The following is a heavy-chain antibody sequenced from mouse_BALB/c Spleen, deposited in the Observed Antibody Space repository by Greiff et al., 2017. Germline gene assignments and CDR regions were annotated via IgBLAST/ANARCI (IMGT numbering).Heavy chain of an antibody. D-gene: IGHD1-1*01. CDR2: IDPSDSET. J-gene: IGHJ2*01. CDR1: GYSFTSYW. Sequence: VQLHQSGPQLVRPGASVKISCKASGYSFTSYWMHWVKQRPGQGLEWIGMIDPSDSETRLNQKFKDKATLTVDKSSSTAYMQLSSPTSEDSAVYYCARSGDYGAGFDYWGQGTTLTVSS. CDR3: ARSGDYGAGFDY. V-gene: IGHV1S127*01.